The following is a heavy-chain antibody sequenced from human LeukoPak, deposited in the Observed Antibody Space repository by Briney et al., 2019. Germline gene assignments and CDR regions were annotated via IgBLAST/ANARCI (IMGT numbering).Heavy chain of an antibody. V-gene: IGHV3-23*01. CDR3: AKGSRIIVGSTGIDY. CDR2: ISGSGGST. CDR1: GFTFSSYA. J-gene: IGHJ4*02. D-gene: IGHD1-26*01. Sequence: GGSLRLSCAAPGFTFSSYAMSWVRQAPGKGLEWVSAISGSGGSTYSADSVKGRITISRDNSKNTLYLQMNSLRAEDTAIYYCAKGSRIIVGSTGIDYWGQGALVTVSS.